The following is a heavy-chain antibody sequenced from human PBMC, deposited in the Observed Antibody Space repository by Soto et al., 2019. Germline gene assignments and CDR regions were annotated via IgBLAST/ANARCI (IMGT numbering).Heavy chain of an antibody. V-gene: IGHV3-15*01. CDR3: MPIAAAGNINY. CDR1: GFTFSNAW. CDR2: IKSKTDGGTT. Sequence: PGGSLRLSCAASGFTFSNAWMSWVRQAPGKGLEWVGRIKSKTDGGTTDYAAPVKGRFTISRDDSKNTLYLQMNSLKTEDTAVYYCMPIAAAGNINYWGQGTLVTVSS. J-gene: IGHJ4*02. D-gene: IGHD6-13*01.